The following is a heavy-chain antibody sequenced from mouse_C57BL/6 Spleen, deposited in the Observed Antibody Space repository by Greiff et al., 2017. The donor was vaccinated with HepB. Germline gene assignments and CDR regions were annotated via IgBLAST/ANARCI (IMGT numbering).Heavy chain of an antibody. D-gene: IGHD4-1*01. V-gene: IGHV1-61*01. CDR3: ARDGTGAWFAY. CDR1: GYTFTSYW. CDR2: IYPSDSET. Sequence: QVQLKQPGAELVRPGSSVKLSCKASGYTFTSYWMDWVKQRPGQGLEWIGNIYPSDSETHYNQKFKDKATLTVDKSSSTAYMQLSSLTSEDSAVYYCARDGTGAWFAYWGQGTLVTVSA. J-gene: IGHJ3*01.